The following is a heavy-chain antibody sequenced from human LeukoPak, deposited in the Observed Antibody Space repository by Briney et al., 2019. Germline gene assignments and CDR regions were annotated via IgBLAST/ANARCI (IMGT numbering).Heavy chain of an antibody. CDR3: ATSYAGWVGSLDY. V-gene: IGHV4-59*01. Sequence: SETLSVTCTVSRGSISSYYWSWMRPPPGKGVEWIGYIYYRGRTNYNPSLQSRVTISVHTSKNQFSLKLSYVTAADTAVYYCATSYAGWVGSLDYWGQGTLVTVSS. J-gene: IGHJ4*02. CDR2: IYYRGRT. D-gene: IGHD1-26*01. CDR1: RGSISSYY.